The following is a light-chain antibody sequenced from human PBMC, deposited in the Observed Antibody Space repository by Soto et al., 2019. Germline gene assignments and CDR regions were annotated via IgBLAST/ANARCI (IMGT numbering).Light chain of an antibody. J-gene: IGKJ4*01. CDR1: QTVRNNY. Sequence: VLTQSPDTLSLSPGERATLSCRASQTVRNNYLAWYQQKPGQAPRLLIYDASSRATGIPDRFSGGGSGTDFNLTISRLETEDFAVYDCQQFSSYPLTFGGGTKLDIK. CDR3: QQFSSYPLT. V-gene: IGKV3-20*01. CDR2: DAS.